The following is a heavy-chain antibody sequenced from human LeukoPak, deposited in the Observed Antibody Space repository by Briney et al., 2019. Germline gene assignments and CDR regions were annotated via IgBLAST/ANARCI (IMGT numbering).Heavy chain of an antibody. V-gene: IGHV3-23*01. D-gene: IGHD5-24*01. J-gene: IGHJ4*02. Sequence: GGSLRLSCAASGFIFRNYGMSWVRQAPGKGLEWVSTVHGRNYYADSVKGRFTISRDDSRSTLYLQMDNLRAEHTAVYYCAKDQPGDGYNSIWGQGTLVTVSS. CDR1: GFIFRNYG. CDR3: AKDQPGDGYNSI. CDR2: VHGRN.